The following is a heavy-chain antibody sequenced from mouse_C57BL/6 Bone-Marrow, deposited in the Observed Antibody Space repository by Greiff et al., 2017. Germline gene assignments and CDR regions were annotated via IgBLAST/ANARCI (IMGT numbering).Heavy chain of an antibody. Sequence: QVQLKQPGAELVKPGASVKLSCKASGYTFTSYWMHWVKQRPGQGLEWIGMIHPNSGSTNYNEKFKSKATLTVDKSSSTAYLQLRSLTSEDSAVYYCARDGRLRRAWFAYWGQGTLVTVSA. V-gene: IGHV1-64*01. D-gene: IGHD2-4*01. CDR2: IHPNSGST. CDR1: GYTFTSYW. CDR3: ARDGRLRRAWFAY. J-gene: IGHJ3*01.